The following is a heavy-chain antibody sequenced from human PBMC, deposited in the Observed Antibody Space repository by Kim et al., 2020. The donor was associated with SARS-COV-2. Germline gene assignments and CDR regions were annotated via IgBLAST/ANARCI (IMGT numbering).Heavy chain of an antibody. CDR1: GASVTSFH. Sequence: SETLSLTCTVSGASVTSFHWNWVRQAPGKGLEWLAYNVDYGRINYNPSLRSRLTISKDTSRNQFYLKVNSVTAADTAIYYCARDQSGGAYGGGAFDLWGPGTVVTVSS. V-gene: IGHV4-59*02. CDR2: NVDYGRI. J-gene: IGHJ3*01. D-gene: IGHD3-16*01. CDR3: ARDQSGGAYGGGAFDL.